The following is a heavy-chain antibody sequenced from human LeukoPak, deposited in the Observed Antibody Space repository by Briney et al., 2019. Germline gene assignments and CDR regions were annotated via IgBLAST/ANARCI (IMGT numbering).Heavy chain of an antibody. CDR2: IYTSGST. CDR1: GGSFSGYY. V-gene: IGHV4-59*10. J-gene: IGHJ4*02. CDR3: AGGDILTGYYVMDY. Sequence: SETLSLTCAVYGGSFSGYYWSWIRQPAGKGLEWIGRIYTSGSTNYNPSLKNRVTMSVDTSKNQFSLKLSSVTAADTAVYYCAGGDILTGYYVMDYWGQGTLVTVSS. D-gene: IGHD3-9*01.